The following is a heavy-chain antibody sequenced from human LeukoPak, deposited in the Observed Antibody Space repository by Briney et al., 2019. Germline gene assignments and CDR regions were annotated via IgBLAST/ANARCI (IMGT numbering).Heavy chain of an antibody. J-gene: IGHJ4*02. D-gene: IGHD2-15*01. CDR3: ARVVVVVAATHIDY. CDR2: INHSGST. Sequence: SETLSLTCAVYGGSFSGYYWSWIRQPPGKGLEWIGEINHSGSTNYNPSLKSRVTISVDTSKNQFSLKLSSVTAADTAVYYCARVVVVVAATHIDYWGQGTLVTVSS. V-gene: IGHV4-34*01. CDR1: GGSFSGYY.